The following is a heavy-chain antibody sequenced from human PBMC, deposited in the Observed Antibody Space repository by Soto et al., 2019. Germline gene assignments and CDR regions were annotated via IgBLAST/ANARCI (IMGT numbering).Heavy chain of an antibody. CDR3: ARDVYGGAPKHYYGLDV. CDR2: IYYSRIT. Sequence: QVQLQESGPGLVKPSETLSLTCIVSGGSISSHSWSWIRQPPGKGLEWIGYIYYSRITVYNPSLKSRVTISGDTSTNQGSLRLRSVTAADTAVYCCARDVYGGAPKHYYGLDVWGQGTTVTVSS. CDR1: GGSISSHS. V-gene: IGHV4-59*11. D-gene: IGHD4-17*01. J-gene: IGHJ6*02.